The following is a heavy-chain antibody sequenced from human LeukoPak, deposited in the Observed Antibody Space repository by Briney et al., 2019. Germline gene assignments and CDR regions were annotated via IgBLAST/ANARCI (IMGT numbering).Heavy chain of an antibody. J-gene: IGHJ4*02. V-gene: IGHV4-39*01. CDR3: AGRVGATIWTGLHF. CDR1: GDSISGGTFC. CDR2: IHFNGNT. D-gene: IGHD1-26*01. Sequence: PSETLSLTCTVSGDSISGGTFCWGWVRQPPGQGLEWIGSIHFNGNTYYNPSLKSPVTISVDMPKNQFSLNLGSVTVADTAVYYCAGRVGATIWTGLHFWGQGILVTVSS.